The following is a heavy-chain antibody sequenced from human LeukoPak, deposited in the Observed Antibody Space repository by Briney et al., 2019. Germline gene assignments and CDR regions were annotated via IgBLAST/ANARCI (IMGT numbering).Heavy chain of an antibody. CDR2: ISGSGDNT. V-gene: IGHV3-23*01. CDR3: AKDYVLRYF. Sequence: GGSLRLSCAASGFTFSSCAMNWVRQAPGTGLEWVSSISGSGDNTYYADSVKGRFTISRDNSKNTLYLQMNSLRAEDTAVYYCAKDYVLRYFGGQGTLVTVSS. D-gene: IGHD3-9*01. CDR1: GFTFSSCA. J-gene: IGHJ4*02.